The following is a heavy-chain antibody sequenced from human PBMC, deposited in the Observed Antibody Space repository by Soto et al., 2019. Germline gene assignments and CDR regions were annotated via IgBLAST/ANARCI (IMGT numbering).Heavy chain of an antibody. J-gene: IGHJ4*02. CDR3: ARGMTPPGAPAWYYFDS. CDR2: FSLSGTT. Sequence: SETLSLTCTVSGASITGSSYWSWIRQPAGKGLECIGHFSLSGTTNYNPSLRSRVTMSADVSKNQFSLRLTSVTAADTALYYCARGMTPPGAPAWYYFDSWGQGTLVTVS. CDR1: GASITGSSY. D-gene: IGHD2-8*02. V-gene: IGHV4-4*07.